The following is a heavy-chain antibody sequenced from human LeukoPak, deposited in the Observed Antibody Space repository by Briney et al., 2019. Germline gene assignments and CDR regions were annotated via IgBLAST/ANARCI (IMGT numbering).Heavy chain of an antibody. D-gene: IGHD6-13*01. CDR1: GYTFTSYG. Sequence: ASVKVSCKASGYTFTSYGISWVRQAPGQGLEWMGWISAYNGNTNCAQKLQGRVTMTTDTSTSTAYMELRSLRSDDTAVYYCARRVPNSSWPYYYYYYMDVWGKGTTVTISS. V-gene: IGHV1-18*01. CDR3: ARRVPNSSWPYYYYYYMDV. CDR2: ISAYNGNT. J-gene: IGHJ6*03.